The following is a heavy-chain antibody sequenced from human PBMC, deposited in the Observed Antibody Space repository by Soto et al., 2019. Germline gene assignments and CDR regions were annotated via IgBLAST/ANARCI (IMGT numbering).Heavy chain of an antibody. J-gene: IGHJ4*02. D-gene: IGHD6-19*01. CDR2: IKAGNGNK. CDR1: GYTFTSYA. Sequence: QVQLVQSGAEVKKPGASVKVSFKASGYTFTSYAMHWVRQAPGQRVEWMGWIKAGNGNKKYSQKFQGRVTITRDTSASTAYMELSSLRSEDTAVYYCARDEREQWRVGVSARSSPYYFDYWGQGTLVTVSS. V-gene: IGHV1-3*01. CDR3: ARDEREQWRVGVSARSSPYYFDY.